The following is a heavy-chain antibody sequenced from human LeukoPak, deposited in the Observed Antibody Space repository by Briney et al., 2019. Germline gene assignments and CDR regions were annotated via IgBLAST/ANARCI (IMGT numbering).Heavy chain of an antibody. CDR3: SSTSEGAFDI. CDR1: GGSISSRSYY. V-gene: IGHV4-39*07. CDR2: IYYSGST. D-gene: IGHD2-2*01. J-gene: IGHJ3*02. Sequence: PSETLSLTCTVSGGSISSRSYYWGWIRQPPGKGLEWIGNIYYSGSTYYNPSLKSRVTISVDRSKNQFSLKLSSVTAADTAVYICSSTSEGAFDIWGQGTMVTVSS.